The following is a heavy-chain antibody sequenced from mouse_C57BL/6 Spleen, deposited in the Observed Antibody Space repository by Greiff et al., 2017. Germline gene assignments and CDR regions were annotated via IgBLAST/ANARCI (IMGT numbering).Heavy chain of an antibody. J-gene: IGHJ1*03. CDR3: ARCPYGNYEDWYFDV. D-gene: IGHD2-1*01. Sequence: QVQLQQPGAELVMPGASVKLSCKASGYTFTSYWMHWVKQRPGQGLEWIGEIDPSDSYTNYNQKFKGKSTLTVDKSSSTAYMQLSNLPSEDSAVYYCARCPYGNYEDWYFDVWGTGTTVTVSS. CDR1: GYTFTSYW. V-gene: IGHV1-69*01. CDR2: IDPSDSYT.